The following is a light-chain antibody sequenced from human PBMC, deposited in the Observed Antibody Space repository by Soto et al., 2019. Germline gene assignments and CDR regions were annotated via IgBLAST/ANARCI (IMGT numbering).Light chain of an antibody. CDR2: DVS. CDR1: SSDVGGYNC. Sequence: QSVLTQPASVSGSPGQSITISCTGTSSDVGGYNCVSWYQQHPGKAPKLMIYDVSNRPSGVSNRFSGSKSGNTASLTISGLQAEDEADYYCSSYTSSSTRVFGGGTQLTVL. J-gene: IGLJ2*01. CDR3: SSYTSSSTRV. V-gene: IGLV2-14*01.